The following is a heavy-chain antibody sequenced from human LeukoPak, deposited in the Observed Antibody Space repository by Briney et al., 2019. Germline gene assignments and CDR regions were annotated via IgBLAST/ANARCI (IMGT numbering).Heavy chain of an antibody. CDR1: GGSFSGYY. CDR3: ARGKIYCSGGSCYFGWFDP. CDR2: INHSGST. V-gene: IGHV4-34*01. J-gene: IGHJ5*02. D-gene: IGHD2-15*01. Sequence: SETLSLTCAVYGGSFSGYYWSWIRQPPGKGLEWIGEINHSGSTNYNPSLKSRVTISVDTSKNQFSLKLSSVTAADTAVYYCARGKIYCSGGSCYFGWFDPRGQGTLVTISS.